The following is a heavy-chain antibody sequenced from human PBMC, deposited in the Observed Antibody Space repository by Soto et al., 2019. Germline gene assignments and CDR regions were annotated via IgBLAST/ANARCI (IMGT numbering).Heavy chain of an antibody. V-gene: IGHV1-18*01. J-gene: IGHJ3*02. D-gene: IGHD3-9*01. CDR2: ISGYNGYT. Sequence: ASVKVSCKASGYTFSNYGINWVRQAPGQGLEWMGWISGYNGYTSYAQKVQGRVTMTTDTSTRTAYMELRSLRSDDTAVYYCARVPIRYSRAFDIWGQGTMVTVSS. CDR1: GYTFSNYG. CDR3: ARVPIRYSRAFDI.